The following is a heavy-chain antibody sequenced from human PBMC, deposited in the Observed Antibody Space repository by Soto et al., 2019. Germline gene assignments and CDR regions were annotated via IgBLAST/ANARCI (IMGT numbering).Heavy chain of an antibody. V-gene: IGHV4-59*01. J-gene: IGHJ4*02. Sequence: QVQLQESGPGLVKPSETLSLTCTVSGDSISSYYWSWIRQPPGKGLEWIGYIYYSGSTNYNPSLKSRVTISVDTSKNQFSLNLSSVTAADTAVYYCARTGEVCSVDSCYSYYFDYWGQGTLVTVSS. CDR3: ARTGEVCSVDSCYSYYFDY. D-gene: IGHD2-15*01. CDR2: IYYSGST. CDR1: GDSISSYY.